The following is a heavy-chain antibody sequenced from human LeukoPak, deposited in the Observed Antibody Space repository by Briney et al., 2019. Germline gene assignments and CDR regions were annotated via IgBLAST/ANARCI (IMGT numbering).Heavy chain of an antibody. CDR2: IYYSGST. CDR1: GGSISRYY. CDR3: ARQSGYYTPFDY. D-gene: IGHD3-3*01. Sequence: SETLSLTCAVSGGSISRYYWSWIRQPPGKGLAWVAYIYYSGSTNYNPPLKSRVTISVDTSKNQFSLKLSSVTAADTAVYYCARQSGYYTPFDYWGQGTLVTVSS. J-gene: IGHJ4*02. V-gene: IGHV4-59*08.